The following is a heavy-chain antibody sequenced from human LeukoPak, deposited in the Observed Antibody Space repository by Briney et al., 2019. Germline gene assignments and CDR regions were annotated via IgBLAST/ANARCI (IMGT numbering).Heavy chain of an antibody. CDR3: ANVLVGATEFPY. D-gene: IGHD1-26*01. Sequence: GGSLRLSCAASRFTFSSYDMHWVRQAPGKGLEWVALISDDGSNKFYADSVKGRFTISRDNSKNTLYLQMNSLRVEDTAVYYCANVLVGATEFPYWGQGTLVTVSS. J-gene: IGHJ4*02. CDR2: ISDDGSNK. V-gene: IGHV3-30*18. CDR1: RFTFSSYD.